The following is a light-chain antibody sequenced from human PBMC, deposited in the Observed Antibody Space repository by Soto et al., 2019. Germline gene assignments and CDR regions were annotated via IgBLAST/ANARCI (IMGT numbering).Light chain of an antibody. V-gene: IGLV1-44*01. Sequence: HSVLTQPPSASGTPGQRVTISCSGGSSNIGSNTVNWYQHLPGTAPKLLIYSNNQRPSAVPDRFSGSLSGTSASLAISGLQSEDEVDYYCAAWDDSLNGPVFGGGTKVTVL. CDR3: AAWDDSLNGPV. CDR1: SSNIGSNT. J-gene: IGLJ2*01. CDR2: SNN.